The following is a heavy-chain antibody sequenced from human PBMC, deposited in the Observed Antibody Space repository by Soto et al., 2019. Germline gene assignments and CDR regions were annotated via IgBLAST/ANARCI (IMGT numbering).Heavy chain of an antibody. V-gene: IGHV3-30-3*01. D-gene: IGHD2-2*02. CDR1: GFTFNKFD. CDR3: VREGGGPAAIVHYYYGMDV. Sequence: QVQLVESGGGVVQPGRSLRLSCAASGFTFNKFDMHWVRQAPGKGLQWVAVTSYDGNKKYYAASVKGRFTISRDNSNNTLHLGVNNLRDDDPAVYYCVREGGGPAAIVHYYYGMDVWGQGTAVPVSS. CDR2: TSYDGNKK. J-gene: IGHJ6*02.